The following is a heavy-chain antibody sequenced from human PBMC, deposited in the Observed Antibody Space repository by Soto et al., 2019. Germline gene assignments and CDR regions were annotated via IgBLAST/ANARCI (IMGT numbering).Heavy chain of an antibody. Sequence: GGSLRLSCAASGLTFSSYGMHWVRQAPGKGLEWVAIIWYDGSTEYYADSVKGRFTISRDNSKNTLYLQMNSLRAEDTAVYYCARDPPDDSSGYYSLDYWGQGTLVTVSS. V-gene: IGHV3-33*01. CDR1: GLTFSSYG. D-gene: IGHD3-22*01. CDR2: IWYDGSTE. J-gene: IGHJ4*02. CDR3: ARDPPDDSSGYYSLDY.